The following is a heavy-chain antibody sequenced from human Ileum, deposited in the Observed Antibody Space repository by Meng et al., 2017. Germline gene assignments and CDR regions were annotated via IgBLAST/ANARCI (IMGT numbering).Heavy chain of an antibody. CDR3: ARDPEEEYYFDY. D-gene: IGHD3-10*01. CDR1: GYTFTSYY. J-gene: IGHJ4*02. V-gene: IGHV1-46*01. Sequence: ASVKVSCKASGYTFTSYYMHWVRQAPGQGLEWMGIINPSGGSTSYAQKFQGRVTMTRDTSTSTVYMELSRLRSEDTAVYYCARDPEEEYYFDYWGQGTLVTVSS. CDR2: INPSGGST.